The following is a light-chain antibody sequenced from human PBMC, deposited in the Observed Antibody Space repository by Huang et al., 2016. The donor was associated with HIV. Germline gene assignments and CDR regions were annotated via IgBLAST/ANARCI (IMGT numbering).Light chain of an antibody. Sequence: EIVLTQSPATLSLSPGERATLSCRASQSVNNYLGWYQEKPGRAPRLRIYDASNRAPGIPARFSGSGSGTDFTLTISGLEPEDFAVYYCQQRSNLLTFGGGTKVEIK. CDR3: QQRSNLLT. CDR1: QSVNNY. J-gene: IGKJ4*01. CDR2: DAS. V-gene: IGKV3-11*01.